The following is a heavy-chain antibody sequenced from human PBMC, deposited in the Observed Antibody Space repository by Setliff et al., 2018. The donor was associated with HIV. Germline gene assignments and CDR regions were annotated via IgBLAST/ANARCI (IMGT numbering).Heavy chain of an antibody. CDR1: GYTLTELS. V-gene: IGHV1-24*01. J-gene: IGHJ3*02. Sequence: ASVKVSCKVTGYTLTELSMHWVRQAPGKGLEWMGGLDPEDGETVYAQKFQGRVTMTEDTSTDTAYMELSSLRSEDTAVYYCATARFLESYPINAFDIWGQGTMVTVSS. CDR3: ATARFLESYPINAFDI. CDR2: LDPEDGET. D-gene: IGHD3-3*01.